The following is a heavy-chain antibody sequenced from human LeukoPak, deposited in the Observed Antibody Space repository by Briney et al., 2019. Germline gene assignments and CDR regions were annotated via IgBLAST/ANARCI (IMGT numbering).Heavy chain of an antibody. D-gene: IGHD3-22*01. CDR2: INPSGGST. CDR3: ARERRLYYYDSSGYGNWFDP. Sequence: ASVKVSCKASGYTFTSYYMHWVRQAPGQGLEWMGIINPSGGSTSYAQKFQGRVTMTRDTSTSTVYMELSSLRSEDTAVYYCARERRLYYYDSSGYGNWFDPWGQGTLVTVSS. J-gene: IGHJ5*02. CDR1: GYTFTSYY. V-gene: IGHV1-46*01.